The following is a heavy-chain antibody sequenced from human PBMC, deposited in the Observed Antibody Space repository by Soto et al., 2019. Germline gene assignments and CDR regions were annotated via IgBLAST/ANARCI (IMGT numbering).Heavy chain of an antibody. CDR3: AKSPRIAAAGVNYHYYYMDV. CDR2: ITWNGGSM. D-gene: IGHD6-13*01. V-gene: IGHV3-9*01. CDR1: GFTFHDYD. J-gene: IGHJ6*03. Sequence: EVQLVESGGGLVQPGRSLRLSCAASGFTFHDYDIHWVRQAPGKGLEWVSGITWNGGSMGYADSVQGRFSISRDNTRNSLYLQMNSLRAEDTALYYCAKSPRIAAAGVNYHYYYMDVWGKGTAVTVS.